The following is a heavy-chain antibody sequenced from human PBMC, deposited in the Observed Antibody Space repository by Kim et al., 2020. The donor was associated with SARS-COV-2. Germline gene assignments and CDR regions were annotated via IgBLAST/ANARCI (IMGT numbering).Heavy chain of an antibody. CDR1: GFTFSSYS. D-gene: IGHD2-2*01. CDR2: ISSSSSYT. CDR3: ARDASVDYYYYGMDV. Sequence: GGSLRLSCAASGFTFSSYSMNWVRQAPGKGLEWVSSISSSSSYTYYADSVKGRFTISRDNAKNSLYLQMNSLRAEDTAVYYCARDASVDYYYYGMDVWGQGTTVTVSS. J-gene: IGHJ6*02. V-gene: IGHV3-21*01.